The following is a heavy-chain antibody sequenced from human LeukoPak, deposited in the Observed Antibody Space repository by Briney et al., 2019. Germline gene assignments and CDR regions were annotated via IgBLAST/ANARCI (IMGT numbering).Heavy chain of an antibody. J-gene: IGHJ5*02. CDR3: ARDSRDTMVRGVLLGFDP. CDR1: GGSFSGYY. V-gene: IGHV4-34*09. D-gene: IGHD3-10*01. Sequence: SETLSLTCAVYGGSFSGYYWSWIRQPPGKGLEWIGEINHSGSTNYNPTLKSRVTISVDTSKNQFSLKLSSVTAADTAVYYCARDSRDTMVRGVLLGFDPWGQGTLVTVSS. CDR2: INHSGST.